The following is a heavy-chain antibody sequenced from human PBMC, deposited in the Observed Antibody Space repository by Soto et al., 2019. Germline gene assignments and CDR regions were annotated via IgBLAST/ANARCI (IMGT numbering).Heavy chain of an antibody. D-gene: IGHD5-18*01. J-gene: IGHJ6*02. CDR2: ISAYNGNT. V-gene: IGHV1-18*04. CDR3: ARVTSDTYYYYVMDV. Sequence: ASVKVSCKASGYTFTSYGISWVRQAPGQGLEWMGWISAYNGNTNYAQKLQGRVTMTTDTSTSTAYMELRSLRSDDTAVYYCARVTSDTYYYYVMDVCGQATSVTVS. CDR1: GYTFTSYG.